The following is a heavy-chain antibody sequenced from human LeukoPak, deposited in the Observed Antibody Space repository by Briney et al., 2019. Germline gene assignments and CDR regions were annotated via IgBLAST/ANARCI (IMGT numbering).Heavy chain of an antibody. D-gene: IGHD1-7*01. CDR3: ARETRWELFDY. CDR2: ISSSGDRT. J-gene: IGHJ4*02. Sequence: PGGSLRLSCAASGFTFSSYAMHWVRQAPGKGLEWVAAISSSGDRTYFVDSVRGRFTISRDNSKNTFYLQMSSLRAEDTAVYYCARETRWELFDYWGQGTQVTVSS. CDR1: GFTFSSYA. V-gene: IGHV3-23*01.